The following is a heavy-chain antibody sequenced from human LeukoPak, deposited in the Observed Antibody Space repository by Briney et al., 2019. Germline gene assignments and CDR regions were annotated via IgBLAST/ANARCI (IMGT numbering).Heavy chain of an antibody. CDR3: ANLLLATYYYDSSGYDDY. Sequence: PGGSLRLSCAASGLIFSRYSMNWVRQTPGRGLEWVASISSSSNYMYYTDSVKGRFTISRDDAKDSLYLQMSSLRADDTAVYYCANLLLATYYYDSSGYDDYWGQGTLVTVSS. CDR2: ISSSSNYM. V-gene: IGHV3-21*01. CDR1: GLIFSRYS. J-gene: IGHJ4*02. D-gene: IGHD3-22*01.